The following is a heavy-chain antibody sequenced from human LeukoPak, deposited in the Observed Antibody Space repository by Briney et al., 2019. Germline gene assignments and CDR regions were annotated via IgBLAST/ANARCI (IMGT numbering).Heavy chain of an antibody. CDR1: GGSISSYS. V-gene: IGHV4-4*07. J-gene: IGHJ4*02. Sequence: SETLSLTCTVPGGSISSYSWSWIRQPAVKGLEWIGRMYTSGSTKYNPSLKNRVTMSVDTSKNQFSLKLSSVTAADTAVYYCARAVGGDGSGSLWGPGTLVTVS. CDR3: ARAVGGDGSGSL. D-gene: IGHD3-10*01. CDR2: MYTSGST.